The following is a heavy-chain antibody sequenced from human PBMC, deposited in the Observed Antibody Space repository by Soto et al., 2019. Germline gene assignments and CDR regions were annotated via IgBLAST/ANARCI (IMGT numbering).Heavy chain of an antibody. V-gene: IGHV1-8*01. J-gene: IGHJ6*01. Sequence: XSVKVSCKASGYSFISYDINWVRQATGQGLEWMGWMNPKSANTAYAQKFQGRVTMTRNTSINTAYMELSSLRSEDTAVYYCAKGNTIGVYHAMDVRGQGTTVTVYS. CDR1: GYSFISYD. CDR3: AKGNTIGVYHAMDV. CDR2: MNPKSANT.